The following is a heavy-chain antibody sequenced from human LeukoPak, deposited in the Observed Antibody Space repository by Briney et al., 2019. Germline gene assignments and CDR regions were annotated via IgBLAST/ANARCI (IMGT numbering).Heavy chain of an antibody. CDR2: INPDGSTT. V-gene: IGHV3-74*01. CDR1: GFTFSRYW. J-gene: IGHJ4*02. Sequence: GESLRLSCAASGFTFSRYWIHWVRQAPGKGLEWVSRINPDGSTTTYADSVKGRFTISRDNAKNSLYLQLNSLRAEDTAVYYCARSRFYFDYWGQGTLVTVSS. CDR3: ARSRFYFDY.